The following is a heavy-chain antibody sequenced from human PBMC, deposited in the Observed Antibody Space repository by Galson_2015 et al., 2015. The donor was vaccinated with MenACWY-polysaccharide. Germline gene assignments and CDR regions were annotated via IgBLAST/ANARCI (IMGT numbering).Heavy chain of an antibody. Sequence: LRLSCAASGFTFNNYPMSWVRQAPGKGLVWVSRINIDGSVTNYADSVKGRFTISRDNAKNTLYLQMNSLRAEDTALYYCARESHSDCCGYPDYWGQGTLVTVSS. V-gene: IGHV3-74*01. J-gene: IGHJ4*02. CDR2: INIDGSVT. CDR1: GFTFNNYP. D-gene: IGHD3-22*01. CDR3: ARESHSDCCGYPDY.